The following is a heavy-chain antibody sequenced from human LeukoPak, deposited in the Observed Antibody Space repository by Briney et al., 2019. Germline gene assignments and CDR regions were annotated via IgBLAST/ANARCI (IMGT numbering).Heavy chain of an antibody. CDR3: ARGGGEFVGALDY. J-gene: IGHJ4*02. D-gene: IGHD3-16*01. V-gene: IGHV3-7*01. Sequence: SGGSLRLSCAASGFIFSTYYMNWVRQAPGKGLEWVANIKRDGSEKDYVDSVKGRFTISRDNAKNSLYLQMNSLRAEDTAVYYCARGGGEFVGALDYWGQGTLVTVSS. CDR2: IKRDGSEK. CDR1: GFIFSTYY.